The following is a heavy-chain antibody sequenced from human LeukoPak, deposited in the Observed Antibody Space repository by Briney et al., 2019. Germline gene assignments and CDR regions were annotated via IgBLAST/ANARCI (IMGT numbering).Heavy chain of an antibody. CDR1: GYTFTGYF. Sequence: ASVKVSCKASGYTFTGYFMHWVRQAPGQGLDWMGWINPNTGGTKYAQKLQGRVTMTRDTSIGTAYVELSTVTSDDTAVYFCARVHATGYFSLDLGYWGQGTLVTVSS. CDR2: INPNTGGT. V-gene: IGHV1-2*02. J-gene: IGHJ4*02. CDR3: ARVHATGYFSLDLGY. D-gene: IGHD3-9*01.